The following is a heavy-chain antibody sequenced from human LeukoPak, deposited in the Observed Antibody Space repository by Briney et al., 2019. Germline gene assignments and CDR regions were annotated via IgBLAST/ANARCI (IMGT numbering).Heavy chain of an antibody. Sequence: TGGSLRLSCAASGFTFSNYWMNWVRQAPGKGLEWVANIKQDGSEKYYVDSVKGRFTISRGNAKNSLYLQMNSLRAEDTAVYYCARQSAGSYHEWGQGTLVTVSS. J-gene: IGHJ4*02. CDR3: ARQSAGSYHE. V-gene: IGHV3-7*01. D-gene: IGHD1-26*01. CDR2: IKQDGSEK. CDR1: GFTFSNYW.